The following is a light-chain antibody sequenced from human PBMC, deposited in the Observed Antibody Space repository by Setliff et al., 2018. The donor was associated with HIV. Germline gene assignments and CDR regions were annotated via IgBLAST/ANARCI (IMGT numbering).Light chain of an antibody. Sequence: QSVLTQPASVSGSPGQSITISCTGASSDVGGYNYVSWYQQHPGKAPKLMIYEVINRPSGASNRFSASKSGNTASLTISGLQAEDEADYYCSSFTSSGTYVFGTGTKVTVL. J-gene: IGLJ1*01. CDR2: EVI. CDR3: SSFTSSGTYV. CDR1: SSDVGGYNY. V-gene: IGLV2-14*01.